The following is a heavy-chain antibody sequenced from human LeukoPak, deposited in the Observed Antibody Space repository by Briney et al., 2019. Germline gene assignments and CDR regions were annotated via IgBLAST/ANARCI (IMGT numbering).Heavy chain of an antibody. J-gene: IGHJ3*02. CDR3: AGDQGGSAHRHAFDI. V-gene: IGHV4-61*08. D-gene: IGHD1-26*01. CDR2: MYHTGSS. Sequence: SETLSLTCTVSGGSVDTIDYYWSWIRQPPGKGLEWIGYMYHTGSSIYSPSLKSRLTISVDTSKNQFSLNLSSMTAADTAVCYCAGDQGGSAHRHAFDIWGQGTLVTVSS. CDR1: GGSVDTIDYY.